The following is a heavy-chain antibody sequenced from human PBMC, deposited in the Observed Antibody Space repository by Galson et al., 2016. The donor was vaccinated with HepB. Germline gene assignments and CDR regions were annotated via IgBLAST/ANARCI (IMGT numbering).Heavy chain of an antibody. CDR2: ITSDGGTT. D-gene: IGHD5-24*01. CDR1: GFTFRNYW. CDR3: ARGSLSTMPNDL. V-gene: IGHV3-74*01. J-gene: IGHJ5*02. Sequence: LRLSCAASGFTFRNYWMHWVRQTPGKGLVWVSHITSDGGTTAYADSVKGRFTISRDNAQNTVYLQMNNLRVEDTAVYYCARGSLSTMPNDLWGQGTLVTVSS.